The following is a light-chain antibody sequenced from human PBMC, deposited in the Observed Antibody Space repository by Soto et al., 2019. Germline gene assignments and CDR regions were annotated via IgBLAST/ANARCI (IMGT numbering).Light chain of an antibody. J-gene: IGKJ1*01. CDR2: KAS. CDR1: QSIDTW. V-gene: IGKV1-5*03. Sequence: DIQMTQSPSTLSASVGDRVIITCRASQSIDTWLAWHQQKPGKAPKLLISKASSLESGVPSRFSGSGSGTEFTLTISSLQPDDFATYYCQQYKSLRALGQGTKVDIK. CDR3: QQYKSLRA.